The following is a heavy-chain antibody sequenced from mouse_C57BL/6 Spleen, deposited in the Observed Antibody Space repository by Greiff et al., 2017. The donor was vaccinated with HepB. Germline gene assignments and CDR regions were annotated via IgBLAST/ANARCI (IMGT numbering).Heavy chain of an antibody. CDR3: GGGGSCYGWYFDV. CDR2: IDPANGNT. CDR1: GFNIKNTY. J-gene: IGHJ1*03. D-gene: IGHD1-1*02. Sequence: EVQLQQSVAELVRPGASVKLSCTASGFNIKNTYMHWVKQRPEQGLEWIGRIDPANGNTKYAPKFQGKATITADTTSNTAYLQLSSLTSEDTAVYYCGGGGSCYGWYFDVWGTGTTVTVSA. V-gene: IGHV14-3*01.